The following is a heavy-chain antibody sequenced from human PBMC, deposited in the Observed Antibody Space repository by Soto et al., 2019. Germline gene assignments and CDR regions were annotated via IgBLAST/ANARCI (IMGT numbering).Heavy chain of an antibody. V-gene: IGHV1-69*01. CDR3: ARSQGSSTSLEIYYYYDYGMDV. D-gene: IGHD2-2*01. Sequence: QVQLVQSGAEVKKPGSSVKVSCKASGGTFSSYAISWVRQAPGQGLVWMGGIIPISDTTNDAQKFQGRVTITADESTSTAYMELSSLRSEDTAVYYCARSQGSSTSLEIYYYYDYGMDVWGQGTTVTVSS. CDR2: IIPISDTT. CDR1: GGTFSSYA. J-gene: IGHJ6*02.